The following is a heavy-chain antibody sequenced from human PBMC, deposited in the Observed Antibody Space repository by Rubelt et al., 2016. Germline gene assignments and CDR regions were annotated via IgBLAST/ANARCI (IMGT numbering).Heavy chain of an antibody. CDR3: ARGKEGLGVTMMDY. CDR1: GGSFSGYY. J-gene: IGHJ4*02. D-gene: IGHD3-22*01. CDR2: INHSGST. V-gene: IGHV4-34*01. Sequence: QVQLQQWGAGLLKPSETLSLTCAVYGGSFSGYYWSWIRQPPGKGLEWIGEINHSGSTTYNPSLKSRVTISVDTSKNQFSPKLSSVTAADTAVYYCARGKEGLGVTMMDYWGQGTLVTVSS.